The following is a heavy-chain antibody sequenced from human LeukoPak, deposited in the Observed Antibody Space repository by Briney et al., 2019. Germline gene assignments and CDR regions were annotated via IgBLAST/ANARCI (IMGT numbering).Heavy chain of an antibody. CDR2: IRHDGSIK. Sequence: GGSLRLSCAASGFIFSTYGMYWVRQAPGKGLEWVAFIRHDGSIKNYADSVKGRSTISRDYSKNTVSLQMDSLRAEDTAVYYCARDYDILTGYSGYFQHWGQGTLVTVSS. CDR1: GFIFSTYG. J-gene: IGHJ1*01. CDR3: ARDYDILTGYSGYFQH. D-gene: IGHD3-9*01. V-gene: IGHV3-30*02.